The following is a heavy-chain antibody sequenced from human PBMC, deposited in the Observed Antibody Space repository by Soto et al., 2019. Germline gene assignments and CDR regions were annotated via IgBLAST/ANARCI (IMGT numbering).Heavy chain of an antibody. CDR3: VKGLHTYEYIWGRPLVDAFHI. J-gene: IGHJ3*02. D-gene: IGHD3-16*01. CDR2: TSWNSGII. V-gene: IGHV3-9*01. Sequence: EVQLVESGGDLVQPGRSLRLSCAASGFTFDDYAMHWVRQAPGKGLEWVSGTSWNSGIIGYADSVKGRFTISRDNAKNSLYLQMNSLRTADTVLYYCVKGLHTYEYIWGRPLVDAFHILGHGTMVTVSS. CDR1: GFTFDDYA.